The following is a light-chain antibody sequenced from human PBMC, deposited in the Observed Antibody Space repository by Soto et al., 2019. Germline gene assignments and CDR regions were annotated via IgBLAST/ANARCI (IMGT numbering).Light chain of an antibody. J-gene: IGKJ1*01. CDR1: QSVSSSY. CDR2: GAF. Sequence: EIVLTQSPGTLSLSPGEGATLSCRASQSVSSSYFAWYQQKPGQARRLLIHGAFRRATGIPDRFRGSGSGKDFTLTISRLEPEDFAVYYCQQHGMSPPTFDQGTKVEI. V-gene: IGKV3-20*01. CDR3: QQHGMSPPT.